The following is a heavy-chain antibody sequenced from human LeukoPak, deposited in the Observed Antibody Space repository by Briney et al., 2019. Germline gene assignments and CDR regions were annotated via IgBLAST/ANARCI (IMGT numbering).Heavy chain of an antibody. CDR2: INSDGSST. D-gene: IGHD1-26*01. J-gene: IGHJ4*02. V-gene: IGHV3-74*01. CDR3: ARVEWELDFDY. Sequence: GGSLRLSCAASGFTFSSYWMHWVRQAPGKGLVWVSRINSDGSSTSYADSGKGRFTISRDNAKDTLYLQMNSLRAEDTAVYYCARVEWELDFDYWGQGTLVTVSS. CDR1: GFTFSSYW.